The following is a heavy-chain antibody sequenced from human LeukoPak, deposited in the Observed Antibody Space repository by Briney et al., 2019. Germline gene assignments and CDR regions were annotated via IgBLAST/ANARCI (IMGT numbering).Heavy chain of an antibody. V-gene: IGHV3-53*01. CDR3: AREQLGNRRFTYLDS. CDR2: IYSGGNT. J-gene: IGHJ4*02. CDR1: GFTVSSSH. D-gene: IGHD7-27*01. Sequence: GGSLRLSCAASGFTVSSSHMSWVRQAPGKGLEWVSIIYSGGNTYYADSVKGRFTISRDNSKNTLFFQMNSLRADDTAVYYCAREQLGNRRFTYLDSWGQGTLVTVSS.